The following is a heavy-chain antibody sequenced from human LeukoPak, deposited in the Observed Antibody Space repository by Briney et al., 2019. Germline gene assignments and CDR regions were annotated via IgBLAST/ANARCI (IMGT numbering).Heavy chain of an antibody. CDR2: ISSSSSYT. CDR1: DFTFRTYA. J-gene: IGHJ4*02. CDR3: ARGADILTGYFPNDY. D-gene: IGHD3-9*01. V-gene: IGHV3-11*05. Sequence: GGSLRLSCAASDFTFRTYAMTWVRQAPGKGLEWVSYISSSSSYTNYAASVKGRFTIARDNAKNSLYLQMNSLRAEDTAVYYCARGADILTGYFPNDYWGQGTLVTVSS.